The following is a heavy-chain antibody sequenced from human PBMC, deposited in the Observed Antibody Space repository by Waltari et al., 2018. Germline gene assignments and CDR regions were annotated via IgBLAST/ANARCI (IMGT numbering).Heavy chain of an antibody. CDR3: AKDLRGPEAGTWYFDL. Sequence: EVHVVESGGAEVQPGGSLRLSCTASGFHFDAFAMHWVRQAPGKGLQWVSAVTADSGNTYYADSVKGRFTISRDNSKNTLYLQMNSLRAEDTAIYYCAKDLRGPEAGTWYFDLWGRGTLVTVSS. CDR2: VTADSGNT. J-gene: IGHJ2*01. D-gene: IGHD6-13*01. CDR1: GFHFDAFA. V-gene: IGHV3-23*04.